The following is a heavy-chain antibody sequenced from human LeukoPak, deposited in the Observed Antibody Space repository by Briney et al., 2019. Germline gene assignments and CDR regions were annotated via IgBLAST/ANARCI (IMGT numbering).Heavy chain of an antibody. CDR1: GFTFTAYY. CDR3: AREWGVVTAIPVYWFDP. J-gene: IGHJ5*02. Sequence: GASVKVSCKASGFTFTAYYMHWVRQAPGQRLEWMGWINPNRGGTNYAQRFQGRVTMTRDTSISTAYMELRSLRSDDTAVYYCAREWGVVTAIPVYWFDPWGQGTLVTVSS. D-gene: IGHD2-21*02. CDR2: INPNRGGT. V-gene: IGHV1-2*02.